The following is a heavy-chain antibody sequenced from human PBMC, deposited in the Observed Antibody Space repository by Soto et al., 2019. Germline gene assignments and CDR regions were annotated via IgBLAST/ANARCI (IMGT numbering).Heavy chain of an antibody. J-gene: IGHJ4*02. CDR3: ARASNRRGNSYGPDF. V-gene: IGHV4-39*01. CDR1: GGSISGSSYY. Sequence: PSETLSLTCTVSGGSISGSSYYWGWIRQPPGKGLEWIGTIYYSGAAYYNPSLQSRVTISVDTSSNQFSMKLNSVTAADTAVYYCARASNRRGNSYGPDFWAQGPLVTVSS. CDR2: IYYSGAA. D-gene: IGHD5-18*01.